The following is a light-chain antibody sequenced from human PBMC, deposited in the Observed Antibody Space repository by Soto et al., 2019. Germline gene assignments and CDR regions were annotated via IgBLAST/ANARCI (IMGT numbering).Light chain of an antibody. CDR2: GNN. CDR1: SSNIGAGYD. CDR3: QSYDTRLSAVV. J-gene: IGLJ3*02. V-gene: IGLV1-40*01. Sequence: QSVLTQPPSVSGAPGQRVTISCTGSSSNIGAGYDVHWYQQLPGTAPKLLIYGNNNRPSGVPDRFSGSKSGTSASLAITGVQAEDEADYYCQSYDTRLSAVVFGGGTQLTVL.